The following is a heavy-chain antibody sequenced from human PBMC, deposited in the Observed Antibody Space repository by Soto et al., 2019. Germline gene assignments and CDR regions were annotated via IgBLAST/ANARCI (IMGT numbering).Heavy chain of an antibody. D-gene: IGHD5-12*01. CDR2: IITFVGTA. Sequence: QVQLVQSGPEVKKPGSSVKVSCKTSGGTLSSXXXXXXXXXXXXXXXXXGRIITFVGTANVAQRFQGRVTITADRSTATAYMELRRLTSEDTAVYYCARATGGHDSGGNYMDVWGTGTTVTVSS. CDR3: ARATGGHDSGGNYMDV. V-gene: IGHV1-69*08. CDR1: GGTLSSXX. J-gene: IGHJ6*03.